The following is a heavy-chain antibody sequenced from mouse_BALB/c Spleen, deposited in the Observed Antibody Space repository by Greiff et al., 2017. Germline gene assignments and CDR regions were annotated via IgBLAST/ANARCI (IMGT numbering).Heavy chain of an antibody. CDR1: GFTFSSYG. V-gene: IGHV5-6-3*01. J-gene: IGHJ3*01. D-gene: IGHD2-14*01. Sequence: EVQLVESGGGLVQPGGSLKLSCAASGFTFSSYGMSWVRQTPDKRLELVATINSNGGSTYYPDSVKGRFTISRDNAKNTLYLQMSSLKSEDTAMYYCARDRYDGFAYWGQGTLVTVSA. CDR3: ARDRYDGFAY. CDR2: INSNGGST.